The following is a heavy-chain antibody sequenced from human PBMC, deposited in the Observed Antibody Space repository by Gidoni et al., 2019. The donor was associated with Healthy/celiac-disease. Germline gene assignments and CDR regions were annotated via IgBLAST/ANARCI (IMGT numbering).Heavy chain of an antibody. D-gene: IGHD2-2*01. CDR2: IIPVFGTA. CDR1: GDTFSSYA. J-gene: IGHJ6*02. V-gene: IGHV1-69*01. CDR3: ARADIVVVPAAMVRYYSYGMDV. Sequence: QVQLVQSGAEVKKPGSSVKVSCKASGDTFSSYAMNWVRQAPGQGLEWMGGIIPVFGTADYAQKFQGRVTIPEDDSTSTAYMELSSLSSEDTAVYYCARADIVVVPAAMVRYYSYGMDVWGQGTTVTVSS.